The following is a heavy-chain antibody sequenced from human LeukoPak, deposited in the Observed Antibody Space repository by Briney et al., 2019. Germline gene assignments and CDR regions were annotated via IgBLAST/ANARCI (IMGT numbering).Heavy chain of an antibody. Sequence: GGSLRLSCAASGNYWMQWVRQAPGKGLVWVSHINSDGSWTSYADSVKGRFTISKDIAKNTVYLQMNNLRAEDTAVYYCVSFYETYWGRGTLVTVSS. J-gene: IGHJ4*02. CDR1: GNYW. CDR2: INSDGSWT. V-gene: IGHV3-74*01. D-gene: IGHD2-2*01. CDR3: VSFYETY.